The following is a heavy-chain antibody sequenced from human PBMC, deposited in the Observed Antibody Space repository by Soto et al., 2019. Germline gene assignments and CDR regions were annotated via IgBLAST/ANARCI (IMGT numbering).Heavy chain of an antibody. CDR1: GGSVSSGDYY. D-gene: IGHD3-22*01. CDR2: IYFSGST. Sequence: SETLSLTCTVSGGSVSSGDYYWSWIRQPPGKGLEWIGYIYFSGSTYYNPSLKSRVTISVDTSKNQFSLKLSSVTAADTAVDYCARVGDYYDKRPFDYWGQGTLVTVSS. J-gene: IGHJ4*02. V-gene: IGHV4-30-4*01. CDR3: ARVGDYYDKRPFDY.